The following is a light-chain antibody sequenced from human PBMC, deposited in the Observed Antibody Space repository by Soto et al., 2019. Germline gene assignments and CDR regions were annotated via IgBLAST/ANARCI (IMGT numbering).Light chain of an antibody. CDR3: QHYHNLPPFT. V-gene: IGKV1-33*01. J-gene: IGKJ3*01. CDR1: QDIRTS. Sequence: DFQMPQSPSSLSASVGARVSITCQASQDIRTSLSWFQQKPGRAPKLLIYGASYLETGVPSRFRGSGSGTDFTFTISSLQPEDIATYYCQHYHNLPPFTFGPGTRVDVK. CDR2: GAS.